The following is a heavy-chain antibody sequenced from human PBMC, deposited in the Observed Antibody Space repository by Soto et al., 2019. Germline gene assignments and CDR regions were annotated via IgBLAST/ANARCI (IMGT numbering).Heavy chain of an antibody. V-gene: IGHV1-3*01. J-gene: IGHJ5*01. CDR1: GYTFTSYA. Sequence: GASVKVSCKASGYTFTSYAMHWVRQAPGQRLEWMGWINAGNGNTKYSQKFQGRFTVSRDISKSTLYLQMNSLRIEDTAVYYCAKDYGVPVARGMIANWFDSWGQGTLVTVSS. CDR2: INAGNGNT. D-gene: IGHD3-10*01. CDR3: AKDYGVPVARGMIANWFDS.